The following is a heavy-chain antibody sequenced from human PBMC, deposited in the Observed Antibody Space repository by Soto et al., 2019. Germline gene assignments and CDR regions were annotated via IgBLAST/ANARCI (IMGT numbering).Heavy chain of an antibody. CDR2: IYYSGST. CDR3: ARVRPTGKIHYYYGMDV. Sequence: SETLSLTCTVSGGSISSYYWSWIRQPPGKGLEWIGYIYYSGSTNYNPSLKSRVTISVDTSKNQFSLKLSSVTAADTAVYYCARVRPTGKIHYYYGMDVWGQGTTVTVSS. CDR1: GGSISSYY. J-gene: IGHJ6*02. V-gene: IGHV4-59*01.